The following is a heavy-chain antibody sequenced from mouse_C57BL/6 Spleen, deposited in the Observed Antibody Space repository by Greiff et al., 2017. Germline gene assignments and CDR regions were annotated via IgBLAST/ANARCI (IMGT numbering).Heavy chain of an antibody. D-gene: IGHD2-2*01. J-gene: IGHJ4*01. CDR1: GFTFSSYA. Sequence: EVKLVESGGGLVKPGGSLKLSCAASGFTFSSYAMSWVRQTPEQRLEWVATISDGGSYTYYPDNVKGRITISRDNAKNNLYLQMSHLKSEDTAMYYCASTGYYGYDGAMDYWGQGTSVTVSS. CDR2: ISDGGSYT. V-gene: IGHV5-4*03. CDR3: ASTGYYGYDGAMDY.